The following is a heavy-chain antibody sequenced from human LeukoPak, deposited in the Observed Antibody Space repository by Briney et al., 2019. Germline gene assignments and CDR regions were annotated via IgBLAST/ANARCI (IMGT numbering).Heavy chain of an antibody. CDR3: ARDLRVVATTPGGY. J-gene: IGHJ4*02. CDR1: GYTFTSFG. D-gene: IGHD5-12*01. CDR2: ISAHNGNT. V-gene: IGHV1-18*01. Sequence: ASVKVSCKASGYTFTSFGFSWVRQAPGQGLEWMGWISAHNGNTNYAQKLQGRVTLTTDTSTSTAYMELRSLRSDDTAVYYCARDLRVVATTPGGYWGKGTLVTVSS.